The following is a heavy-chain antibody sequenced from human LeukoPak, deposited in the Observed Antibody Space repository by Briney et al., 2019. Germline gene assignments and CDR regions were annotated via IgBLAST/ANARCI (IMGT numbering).Heavy chain of an antibody. Sequence: PSETLSLTCTVSGGSVSSSDYYWVWIRPPPGKGLDWIGDIFYIGKTNYNPSLKSRVTISVDTSKNQFSLKLTSVTAADTAVYYCARVFDSWGQGTLVTVSS. CDR1: GGSVSSSDYY. CDR2: IFYIGKT. J-gene: IGHJ4*02. CDR3: ARVFDS. V-gene: IGHV4-39*07.